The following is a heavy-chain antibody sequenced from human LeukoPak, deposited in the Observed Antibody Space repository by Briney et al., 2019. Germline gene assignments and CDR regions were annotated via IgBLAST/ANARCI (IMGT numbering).Heavy chain of an antibody. CDR3: ASPLDYGAELDV. CDR2: IYYSGST. D-gene: IGHD4-17*01. V-gene: IGHV4-39*01. CDR1: GGSISSSGYY. Sequence: SETLSLTCTVSGGSISSSGYYWGWIRQPPGKGLEWIGSIYYSGSTYYNPSLKSRVTISVDTSKNQFSLKLSSVTAADTAVYYCASPLDYGAELDVWGQGTTVTVSS. J-gene: IGHJ6*02.